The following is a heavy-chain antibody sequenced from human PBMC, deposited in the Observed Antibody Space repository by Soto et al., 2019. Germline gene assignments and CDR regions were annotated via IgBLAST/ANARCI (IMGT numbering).Heavy chain of an antibody. CDR1: GFTFSSYS. D-gene: IGHD5-12*01. Sequence: EVQLVESGGGLVQPGGSLRLSCAASGFTFSSYSMNWVRQAPGKGLEWVSYISSSSSTIYYADSVMGRFTISRDNAKDSLYLQMNRLSDEDTAAYYCARYRGYVEWGQGTLVTVSS. CDR2: ISSSSSTI. V-gene: IGHV3-48*02. CDR3: ARYRGYVE. J-gene: IGHJ4*02.